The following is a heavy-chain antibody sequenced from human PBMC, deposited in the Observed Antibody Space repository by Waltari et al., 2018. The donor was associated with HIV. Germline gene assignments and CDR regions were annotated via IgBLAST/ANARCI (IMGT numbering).Heavy chain of an antibody. CDR1: GFTFNSYN. CDR3: AKDKGGYTYGFDY. Sequence: QVHLVESGGGVVQPGGSLRLPCAASGFTFNSYNMHWVRQAPGKGLEWVAFIQIDGNEKHYADSVKGRFSVSRDNSKNTVYLQMNSLRGEDTAIYYCAKDKGGYTYGFDYWGRGTLVTVSS. CDR2: IQIDGNEK. D-gene: IGHD5-18*01. V-gene: IGHV3-30*02. J-gene: IGHJ4*02.